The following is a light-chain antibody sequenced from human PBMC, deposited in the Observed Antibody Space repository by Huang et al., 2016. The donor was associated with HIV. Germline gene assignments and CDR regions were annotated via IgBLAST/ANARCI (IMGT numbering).Light chain of an antibody. Sequence: EIVMTQSPATLPVSPGERATLSCRANQSVNNNLAWYQQKPGQAPRLLIYCASTRATCIPAMFICSGSGTEFTLTISSLQSEDFALYYCQQYNNWPLFTFGPGTKVDIE. CDR1: QSVNNN. CDR2: CAS. CDR3: QQYNNWPLFT. V-gene: IGKV3D-15*01. J-gene: IGKJ3*01.